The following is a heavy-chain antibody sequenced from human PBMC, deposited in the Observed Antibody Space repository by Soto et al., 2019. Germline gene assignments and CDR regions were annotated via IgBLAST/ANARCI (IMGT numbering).Heavy chain of an antibody. V-gene: IGHV3-48*01. D-gene: IGHD3-22*01. J-gene: IGHJ1*01. Sequence: GGSLRLSCAASGFTFSSYSMNWVRQDPGKGLEWVSYISGSSSTIYYADSVQGRFTISRDNARNSLYLQMNSLRAEDTAVYYCARDGSADYYDSSGPGFFQHWGQGTLVTVSS. CDR2: ISGSSSTI. CDR1: GFTFSSYS. CDR3: ARDGSADYYDSSGPGFFQH.